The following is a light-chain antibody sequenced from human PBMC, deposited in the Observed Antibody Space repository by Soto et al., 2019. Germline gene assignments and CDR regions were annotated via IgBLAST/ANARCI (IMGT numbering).Light chain of an antibody. CDR3: QQYGSSPPLT. J-gene: IGKJ4*01. CDR2: GAS. V-gene: IGKV3-20*01. Sequence: EFVLTQSPGTLSLSPGERATLSCRATQSVSSSYLAWYQQKPGQAPRILNYGASTRATGIPDRFSGSGSGTDFTLTISRLEPEDFAVYYCQQYGSSPPLTFGGGTKVEIK. CDR1: QSVSSSY.